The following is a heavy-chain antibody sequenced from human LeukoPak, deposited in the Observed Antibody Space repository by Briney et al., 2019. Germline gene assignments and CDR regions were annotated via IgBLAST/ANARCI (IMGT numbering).Heavy chain of an antibody. CDR2: ISGYNGST. D-gene: IGHD3-22*01. J-gene: IGHJ5*02. V-gene: IGHV1-18*01. CDR1: GYNFTSYD. CDR3: AGDEARSSSGYYPNWFDP. Sequence: ASVKVSCKASGYNFTSYDISWVRQAPGQGLEWMGWISGYNGSTHYAHNLQGRVTMTTDTSTSTACMELRSLISDDTAVYYCAGDEARSSSGYYPNWFDPWGQGTLVTVSS.